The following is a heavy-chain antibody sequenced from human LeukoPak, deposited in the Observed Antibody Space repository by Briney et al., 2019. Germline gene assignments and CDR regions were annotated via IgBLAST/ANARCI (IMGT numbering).Heavy chain of an antibody. CDR3: ARQGGSSSWYASDY. D-gene: IGHD6-13*01. CDR2: IYYSGST. CDR1: GGSISSSSYY. V-gene: IGHV4-39*01. J-gene: IGHJ4*02. Sequence: SETLSLTCTVSGGSISSSSYYWGWIRQPPGKGLEWIGSIYYSGSTYYNPSLKSRVTISVDTSKNQFSLKLSSVTAADTAVYYCARQGGSSSWYASDYWGQGTLVTVSS.